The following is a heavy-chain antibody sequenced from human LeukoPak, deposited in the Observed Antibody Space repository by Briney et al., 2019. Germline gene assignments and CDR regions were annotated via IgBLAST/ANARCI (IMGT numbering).Heavy chain of an antibody. V-gene: IGHV4-34*01. J-gene: IGHJ4*02. CDR1: GGSFSGYY. CDR3: ARGLFPSSGYYY. D-gene: IGHD3-22*01. CDR2: INHRGST. Sequence: SETLSLTCAVYGGSFSGYYWSWIRQPPGKGPEWIGEINHRGSTNYNPSLKSRVTISVDTSKNQFSLKLSSVIVADTAVYYCARGLFPSSGYYYWGQGTLVTVSS.